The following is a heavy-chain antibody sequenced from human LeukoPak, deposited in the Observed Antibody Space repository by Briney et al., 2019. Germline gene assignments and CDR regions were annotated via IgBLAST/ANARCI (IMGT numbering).Heavy chain of an antibody. Sequence: GGSLRLSCAASGFTFSSYSMNWVRQAPGKGLEWVSSISSSSSYIYYADSVKGRFTISRDNAKNSLYLQMNSLRAEDTAVYYCARSTRMAAYYYMDVWGKGTTVTVSS. CDR3: ARSTRMAAYYYMDV. J-gene: IGHJ6*03. D-gene: IGHD2-2*01. CDR2: ISSSSSYI. CDR1: GFTFSSYS. V-gene: IGHV3-21*01.